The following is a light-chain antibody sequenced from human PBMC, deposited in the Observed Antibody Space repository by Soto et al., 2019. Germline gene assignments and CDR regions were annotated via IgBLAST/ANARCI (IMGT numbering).Light chain of an antibody. CDR2: GAS. J-gene: IGKJ5*01. CDR3: QQYGSSLIT. Sequence: EIVLTQSPGTLSLSPGERATLSCRASQSVSSSYLAWYQQKPGQAPRLLIYGASSRATGIPDRFSGSGSGTDFTLTIRRLEPEDFAVYYCQQYGSSLITFGQGTRLEI. V-gene: IGKV3-20*01. CDR1: QSVSSSY.